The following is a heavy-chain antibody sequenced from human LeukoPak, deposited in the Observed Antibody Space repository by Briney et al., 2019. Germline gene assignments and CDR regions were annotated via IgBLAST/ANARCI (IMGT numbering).Heavy chain of an antibody. CDR3: AKSPAIVGATIDY. CDR2: ISGSGGST. J-gene: IGHJ4*02. V-gene: IGHV3-23*01. CDR1: GFTFSSYG. D-gene: IGHD1-26*01. Sequence: PGGSLRLSCAASGFTFSSYGMSWVRQAPGKGLEWVSAISGSGGSTYYADSVKGRFTISRDNSKSTLYLQMNSLRAEDTAVYYCAKSPAIVGATIDYWGQGTLVTVSS.